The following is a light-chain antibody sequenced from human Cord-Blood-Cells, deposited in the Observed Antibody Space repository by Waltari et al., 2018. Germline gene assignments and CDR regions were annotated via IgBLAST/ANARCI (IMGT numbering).Light chain of an antibody. Sequence: EIVMTQSPAPLSVSPGERATLSCRASQSVSSNLAWYQQKPGQAPRLLIYGASTRATGIPARFSGSGSGTEFTLTISSLQSEDFAAYYCQQYNNWPPTTFGQGTKLEIK. V-gene: IGKV3-15*01. J-gene: IGKJ2*01. CDR2: GAS. CDR3: QQYNNWPPTT. CDR1: QSVSSN.